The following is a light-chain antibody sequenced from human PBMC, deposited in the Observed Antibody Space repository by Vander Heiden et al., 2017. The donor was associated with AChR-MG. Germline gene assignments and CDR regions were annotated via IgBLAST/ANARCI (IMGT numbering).Light chain of an antibody. V-gene: IGKV3-15*01. CDR1: QSVSSN. Sequence: EIVMTQSPATLSVSPGERATLSCRASQSVSSNLAWYQQKPGQAPRLLIYGASTRATGIPARFSGSGCGTEFTLTISSRQSEDFAVYYCQQYNYWPPTTFGGGTKVEIK. CDR3: QQYNYWPPTT. J-gene: IGKJ4*01. CDR2: GAS.